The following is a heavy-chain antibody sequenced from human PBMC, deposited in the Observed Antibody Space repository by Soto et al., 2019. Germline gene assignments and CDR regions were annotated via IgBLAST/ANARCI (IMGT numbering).Heavy chain of an antibody. V-gene: IGHV1-69*13. CDR2: IIPIFGTA. Sequence: SVKVSCKASGGTFSSYAISWVRQAPGQGLEWKGGIIPIFGTANYAQKFQGRVTITADESTSTAYMELSSLRSEDTAVYYCAREGSVAGTGYYYYGMDVWGQGTTVTVSS. J-gene: IGHJ6*02. CDR3: AREGSVAGTGYYYYGMDV. CDR1: GGTFSSYA. D-gene: IGHD6-19*01.